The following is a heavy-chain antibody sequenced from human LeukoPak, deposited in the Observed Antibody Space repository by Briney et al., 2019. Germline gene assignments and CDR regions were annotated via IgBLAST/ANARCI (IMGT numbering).Heavy chain of an antibody. CDR1: GFTFSGSA. CDR2: IRSKANSYAT. Sequence: GGSLRLSCAASGFTFSGSAMHWVRQASGKGLEWVGHIRSKANSYATAYAASVKGRFTISRDDSKNTAYLRMNSLKTEDTAVYYCTVAPRPGTKGKLPENYYYYYMDVWGKGTTVTISS. J-gene: IGHJ6*03. V-gene: IGHV3-73*01. D-gene: IGHD1-1*01. CDR3: TVAPRPGTKGKLPENYYYYYMDV.